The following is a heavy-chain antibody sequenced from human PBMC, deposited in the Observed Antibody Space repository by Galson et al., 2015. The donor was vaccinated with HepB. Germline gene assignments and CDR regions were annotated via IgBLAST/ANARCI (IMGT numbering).Heavy chain of an antibody. CDR1: GFSLSNARMG. V-gene: IGHV2-26*01. Sequence: PALVKPTQTLTLTCTVSGFSLSNARMGVSWIRQPPGKALEWLAHIFSTDEKSYSTSLKSRLTISKDTSKSQVVLTMTNMDPVDTATYYCARIYRKWELLLFDYWGQGTLVTVSS. J-gene: IGHJ4*02. CDR2: IFSTDEK. CDR3: ARIYRKWELLLFDY. D-gene: IGHD1-26*01.